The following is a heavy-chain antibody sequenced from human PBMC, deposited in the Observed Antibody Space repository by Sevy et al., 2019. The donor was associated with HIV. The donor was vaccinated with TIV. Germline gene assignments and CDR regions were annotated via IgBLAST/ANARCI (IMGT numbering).Heavy chain of an antibody. Sequence: SETLSLTCTVSGGSITSLYWNWIRQPPGKGLEWIANIYYNGHINYNPSLKRRVTLSPDTSKNQFSLMLSTVTAADTAMYYCAGENAWGRGYSWGQGTLVTVSS. CDR1: GGSITSLY. J-gene: IGHJ4*02. CDR3: AGENAWGRGYS. V-gene: IGHV4-59*08. D-gene: IGHD1-26*01. CDR2: IYYNGHI.